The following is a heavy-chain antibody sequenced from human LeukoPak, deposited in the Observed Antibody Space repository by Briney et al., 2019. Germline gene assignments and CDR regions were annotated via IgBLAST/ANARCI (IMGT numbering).Heavy chain of an antibody. J-gene: IGHJ4*02. D-gene: IGHD3-22*01. CDR2: IYTSGST. V-gene: IGHV4-4*07. Sequence: SETLSLTCTVSGGSISSYYWSWIRQPAGKGLEWIGRIYTSGSTNYNPSLTSRVTMSVDTSKNQFSLKLSSVTAADTAVYYCARERDYYDSSGYRYYFDYWGQGTLVTVSS. CDR1: GGSISSYY. CDR3: ARERDYYDSSGYRYYFDY.